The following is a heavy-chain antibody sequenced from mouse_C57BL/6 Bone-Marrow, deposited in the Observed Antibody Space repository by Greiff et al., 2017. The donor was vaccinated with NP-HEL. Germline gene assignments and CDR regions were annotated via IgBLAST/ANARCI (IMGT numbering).Heavy chain of an antibody. J-gene: IGHJ3*01. CDR1: GFNINDDY. Sequence: VQLQQSGAELVRPGASVKLSCTASGFNINDDYMHWVKQRPEQGLEWIGWIDPENGDTEYASKFQGKATITADTSSNTVYLQLSRLPSEDTAVYYSTTNWDWGFAYWGQGTLVTVSA. CDR3: TTNWDWGFAY. V-gene: IGHV14-4*01. CDR2: IDPENGDT. D-gene: IGHD4-1*01.